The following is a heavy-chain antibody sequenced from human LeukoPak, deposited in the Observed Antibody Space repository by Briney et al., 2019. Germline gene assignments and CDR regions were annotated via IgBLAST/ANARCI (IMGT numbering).Heavy chain of an antibody. CDR3: ATDRKVGTWDPRFNY. V-gene: IGHV3-7*01. Sequence: GGSLRLSCSASGFTFSDYWMMWVRQAPGKGLEWVGNIRQDDSEKNYVDSVKGRFTISRDNAKFSLYLQMNSLRAEDTANYCATDRKVGTWDPRFNYWGQGTLVTVSP. CDR2: IRQDDSEK. J-gene: IGHJ4*02. CDR1: GFTFSDYW. D-gene: IGHD4-23*01.